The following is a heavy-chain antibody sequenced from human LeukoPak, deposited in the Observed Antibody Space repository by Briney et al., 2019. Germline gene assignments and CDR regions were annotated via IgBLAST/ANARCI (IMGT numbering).Heavy chain of an antibody. Sequence: PGGSLRLSCVASGFLFNNHEMNWVRQAPGKGLEWVSYISGSGLSIYYADSVKGRFEISRDNAKNSLYLQMNSLRVEDTAVYYCAGDNIENGDLDYLDSWGQGTLVTVSS. CDR3: AGDNIENGDLDYLDS. D-gene: IGHD4-17*01. CDR2: ISGSGLSI. J-gene: IGHJ4*02. V-gene: IGHV3-48*03. CDR1: GFLFNNHE.